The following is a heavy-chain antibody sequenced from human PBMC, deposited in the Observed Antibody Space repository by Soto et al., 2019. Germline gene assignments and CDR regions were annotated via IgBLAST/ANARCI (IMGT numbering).Heavy chain of an antibody. CDR2: ISPFNGNT. CDR1: GGTFSSYA. V-gene: IGHV1-18*01. Sequence: ASVKVSCKASGGTFSSYAISWVRQAPGQGLEWMGWISPFNGNTNYGQTLQGRVTLTTDTSTSTVYMELRSLRSDDTAVYYCARGVGSGSYYNQYNWFDPWGQGTLVTVSS. CDR3: ARGVGSGSYYNQYNWFDP. D-gene: IGHD3-10*01. J-gene: IGHJ5*02.